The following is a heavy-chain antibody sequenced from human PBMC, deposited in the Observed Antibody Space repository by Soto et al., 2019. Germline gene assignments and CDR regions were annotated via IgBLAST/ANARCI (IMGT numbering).Heavy chain of an antibody. Sequence: TSETLSLTCAVSGGSISSGGYSWSWIRQPPGKGLEWIGYMYYSGSTYYNPSLKSRVTISVDTSKNQFSLKLSSVTAADTAVYYCARDVLRYFDWLLLENDPLQDVWGQGTTVTVSS. D-gene: IGHD3-9*01. CDR3: ARDVLRYFDWLLLENDPLQDV. V-gene: IGHV4-30-2*03. J-gene: IGHJ6*02. CDR2: MYYSGST. CDR1: GGSISSGGYS.